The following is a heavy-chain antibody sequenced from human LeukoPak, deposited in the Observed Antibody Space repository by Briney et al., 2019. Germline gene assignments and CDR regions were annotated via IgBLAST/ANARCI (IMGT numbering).Heavy chain of an antibody. J-gene: IGHJ4*02. V-gene: IGHV4-4*02. Sequence: SETLSLTCGVSGGSVSSTNWWTWIRQPPGKGLEWIGEVHLDGRTNFNPSLKSRLTMSVDLSENHVSLKLTSVTAADTAVYYGAREGGFYRPLDYSGQGTLVTVSS. D-gene: IGHD6-25*01. CDR2: VHLDGRT. CDR3: AREGGFYRPLDY. CDR1: GGSVSSTNW.